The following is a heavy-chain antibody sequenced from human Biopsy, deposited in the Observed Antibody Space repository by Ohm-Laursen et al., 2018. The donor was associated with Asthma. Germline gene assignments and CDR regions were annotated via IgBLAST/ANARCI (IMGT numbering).Heavy chain of an antibody. D-gene: IGHD3-22*01. CDR1: GFVFSQCG. V-gene: IGHV3-30*03. CDR2: VSSDGHNK. Sequence: SLRLSCTASGFVFSQCGMHWVRQGPGKGLEWVALVSSDGHNKYYEDSVKGRFTISRDNSRNRLYLQINSLRVEDSAVYYCARQSGQDYGDSSGFDIWGQGTKVAVSS. J-gene: IGHJ3*02. CDR3: ARQSGQDYGDSSGFDI.